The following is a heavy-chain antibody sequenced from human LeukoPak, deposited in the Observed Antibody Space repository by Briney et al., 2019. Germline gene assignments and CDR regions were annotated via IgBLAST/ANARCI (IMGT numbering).Heavy chain of an antibody. D-gene: IGHD5-12*01. CDR3: ATYRGLDF. Sequence: PGGSLRLSCAASGFTLSSYWTSWVRQAPGKGLGWVANINEDGSEKNFVGSVKSRFAIYRDNAKNSLYLQMDSLRADDTAVYYCATYRGLDFGGQGTLVTVSS. CDR2: INEDGSEK. V-gene: IGHV3-7*01. J-gene: IGHJ4*02. CDR1: GFTLSSYW.